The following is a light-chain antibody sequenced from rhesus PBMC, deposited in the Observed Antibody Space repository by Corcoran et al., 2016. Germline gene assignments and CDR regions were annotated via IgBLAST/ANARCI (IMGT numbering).Light chain of an antibody. CDR1: QGISKY. CDR2: DAS. V-gene: IGKV1-25*01. CDR3: QQHNSYPFS. Sequence: DIQMTQSPSSLSASVGDTVTITCQASQGISKYLAWYQQKPGKAPKLLIYDASTLQSGVPSRFSGIGTWTEFTLTIRRLQPEDFATYYCQQHNSYPFSFGPGTKLDIK. J-gene: IGKJ3*01.